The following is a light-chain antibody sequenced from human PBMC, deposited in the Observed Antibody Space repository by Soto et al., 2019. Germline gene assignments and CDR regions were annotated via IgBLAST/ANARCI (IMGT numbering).Light chain of an antibody. CDR3: QQYGSSIT. CDR1: QSVSNRY. V-gene: IGKV3-20*01. CDR2: GTS. J-gene: IGKJ4*01. Sequence: DIVLTQSPGSLSLSPGERVTLSCRASQSVSNRYLAWYQHRPGQAPRLLIRGTSSRASGVPDRFSASGAGTDFILTISRVEPEDFAMYYCQQYGSSITFGGGTKVEIK.